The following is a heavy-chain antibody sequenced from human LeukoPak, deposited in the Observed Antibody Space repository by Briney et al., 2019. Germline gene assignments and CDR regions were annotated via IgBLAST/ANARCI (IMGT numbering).Heavy chain of an antibody. CDR2: INPNSGGT. CDR1: GYTFTDYY. CDR3: ARDAITRGIIDY. J-gene: IGHJ4*02. D-gene: IGHD3-10*01. Sequence: ASVKVSCKASGYTFTDYYVHWVRQAPGQGLEWMGWINPNSGGTNYAQKFQGRVTMTRDTSISTAYMELSRLRSDDTAMYYCARDAITRGIIDYWGQGTLVTVSA. V-gene: IGHV1-2*02.